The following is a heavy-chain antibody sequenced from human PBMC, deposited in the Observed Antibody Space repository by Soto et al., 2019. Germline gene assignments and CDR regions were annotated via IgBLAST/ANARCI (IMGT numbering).Heavy chain of an antibody. CDR1: GGLFMKNG. Sequence: QVQVVQSGAEVRKPGSSVKVSCKASGGLFMKNGISWVRQAPGQGLEWMGGIIPMFGTPNYAQKFRDRVTIKADESTSTAYMDLSSLRSDDTAIYYCVRGTRDCSTTSCYTPQGSFYYGMDVWGQGTTVSVSS. CDR2: IIPMFGTP. D-gene: IGHD2-2*02. J-gene: IGHJ6*02. V-gene: IGHV1-69*01. CDR3: VRGTRDCSTTSCYTPQGSFYYGMDV.